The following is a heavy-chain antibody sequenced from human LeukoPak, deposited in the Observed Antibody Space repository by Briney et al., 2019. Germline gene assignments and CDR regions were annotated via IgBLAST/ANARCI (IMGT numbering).Heavy chain of an antibody. CDR1: GYTFTNYG. CDR2: ISANNGNR. V-gene: IGHV1-18*01. Sequence: WAPVKVSCKASGYTFTNYGISWVRQAPGQGLEWMGWISANNGNRNYALKLQDRVSMTTDTSTSTAYMELRSLRSDDTAVYYCARRGGGTAAERTAPIDYWGQGTLVTVSS. D-gene: IGHD6-25*01. CDR3: ARRGGGTAAERTAPIDY. J-gene: IGHJ4*02.